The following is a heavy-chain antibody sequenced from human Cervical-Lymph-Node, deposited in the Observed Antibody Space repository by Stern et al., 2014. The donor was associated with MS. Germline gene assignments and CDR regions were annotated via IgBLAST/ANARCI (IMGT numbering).Heavy chain of an antibody. CDR1: GYTFTSYV. D-gene: IGHD4-17*01. CDR2: SNACNGNT. Sequence: HVQLVQSGAEVQKHGASAKVSCTAAGYTFTSYVLHWVRKAHGQSLEWMGWSNACNGNTKYAHKFQGRVTFSRDTSASTAYMEMSSLRSEDTAVFYCARDYGDFDWTPVSRFDSWGQGTQVTVSS. J-gene: IGHJ5*01. CDR3: ARDYGDFDWTPVSRFDS. V-gene: IGHV1-3*01.